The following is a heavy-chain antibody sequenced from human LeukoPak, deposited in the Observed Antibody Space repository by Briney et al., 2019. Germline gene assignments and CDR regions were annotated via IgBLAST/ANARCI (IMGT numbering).Heavy chain of an antibody. CDR3: AKGIKASGTYYHFDY. D-gene: IGHD3-10*01. CDR1: GFTFSSYA. J-gene: IGHJ4*02. CDR2: LSGSGATT. V-gene: IGHV3-23*01. Sequence: GGSLRLSCAASGFTFSSYAMSWVRQAPGKGLEWVSALSGSGATTYYADSVEGRFTISRDNPKNTLYLQVNSLRAEDTAVYYCAKGIKASGTYYHFDYWGQGTLVTVSS.